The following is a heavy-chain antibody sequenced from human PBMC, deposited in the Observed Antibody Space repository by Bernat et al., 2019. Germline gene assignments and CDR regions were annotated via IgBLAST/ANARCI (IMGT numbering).Heavy chain of an antibody. CDR1: GYTFTSYG. Sequence: QVQLVQSGAEVKKPGASVKVSCKASGYTFTSYGISWVRQAPGQGLEWMGWISAYNGNTNYAQKLQGRVTMTTDTSTSTAYMELRSLRSDDTAVYYCARVLQYQLLEPRSYYYYYMDVWGKGTTVTVSS. V-gene: IGHV1-18*01. J-gene: IGHJ6*03. CDR2: ISAYNGNT. CDR3: ARVLQYQLLEPRSYYYYYMDV. D-gene: IGHD2-2*01.